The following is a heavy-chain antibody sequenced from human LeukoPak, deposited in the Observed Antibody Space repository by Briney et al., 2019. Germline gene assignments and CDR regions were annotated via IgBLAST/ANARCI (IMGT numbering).Heavy chain of an antibody. D-gene: IGHD5-12*01. CDR1: GSWLSDQY. J-gene: IGHJ3*02. CDR2: IRNIASRFTT. V-gene: IGHV3-72*01. CDR3: TRGYSGKSFYAFDI. Sequence: GGSLRLSCVASGSWLSDQYMDWVRPAPGKGLQWVGRIRNIASRFTTQYAASVKGRFIISRDDSKNSLYIRMNSLQTEDTALYYCTRGYSGKSFYAFDIWGQGTMVTVSS.